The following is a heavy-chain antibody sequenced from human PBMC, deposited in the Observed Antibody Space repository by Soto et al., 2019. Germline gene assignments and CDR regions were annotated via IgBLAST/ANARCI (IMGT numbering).Heavy chain of an antibody. J-gene: IGHJ4*02. CDR1: GGSFSGYY. D-gene: IGHD1-20*01. Sequence: ASETLSLTCGVYGGSFSGYYWSWIRQPPGKGLEWIGEINHSGSTNYNPSLKSRVAISVDTSNNQFSLKLSSVTAADTAVYYCARPRAVSRNFDYWGQGTLVTVSS. CDR3: ARPRAVSRNFDY. CDR2: INHSGST. V-gene: IGHV4-34*01.